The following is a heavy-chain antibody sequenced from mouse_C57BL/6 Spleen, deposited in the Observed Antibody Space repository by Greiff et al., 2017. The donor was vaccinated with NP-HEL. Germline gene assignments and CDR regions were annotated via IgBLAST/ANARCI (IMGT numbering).Heavy chain of an antibody. CDR2: IYPGDGDT. CDR1: GYAFSSSW. CDR3: ARGTVVGDFDY. J-gene: IGHJ2*01. D-gene: IGHD1-1*01. Sequence: QVHVKQSGPELVKPGASVKISCKASGYAFSSSWMNWVKQRPGKGIEWIGRIYPGDGDTNYNGKFKGKVTLTADKSSSTAYMQLSSLTSEDSAVYFCARGTVVGDFDYWGQGTTLTVSS. V-gene: IGHV1-82*01.